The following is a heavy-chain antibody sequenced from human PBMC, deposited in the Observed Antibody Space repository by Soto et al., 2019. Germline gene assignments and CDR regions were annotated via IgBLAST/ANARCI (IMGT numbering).Heavy chain of an antibody. CDR3: ARHRFGEGLEF. V-gene: IGHV4-59*08. CDR2: IFNNGNT. CDR1: GGSISRDY. D-gene: IGHD3-10*01. J-gene: IGHJ4*02. Sequence: QVQLQESGPGLVKPSETLSLTCTVSGGSISRDYWSWIRQPPGKGLECIAYIFNNGNTAYNPSLRSRVTISQDTSKNQFSLNLTSVTAADTAVYYCARHRFGEGLEFWGQGTLVTVSS.